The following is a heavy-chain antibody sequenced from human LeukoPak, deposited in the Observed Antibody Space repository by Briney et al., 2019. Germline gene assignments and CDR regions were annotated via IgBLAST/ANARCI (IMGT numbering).Heavy chain of an antibody. J-gene: IGHJ6*03. D-gene: IGHD3-9*01. CDR2: ISGSGGSK. CDR3: TQDTVYDILTGGYMDV. Sequence: GGSLRLSCAASGFTFSSYGMSWVRQAPGKWLEWVSAISGSGGSKYSADSVKGRFTISRDNSKNTLYLQMNSLRAEDTAVFYCTQDTVYDILTGGYMDVWGKGTTVTISS. V-gene: IGHV3-23*01. CDR1: GFTFSSYG.